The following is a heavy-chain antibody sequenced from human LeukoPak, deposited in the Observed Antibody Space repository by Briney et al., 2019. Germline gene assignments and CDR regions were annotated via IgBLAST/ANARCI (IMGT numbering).Heavy chain of an antibody. CDR1: GYTFISYD. Sequence: ASVKVSCKASGYTFISYDINWVRQAPGQGLEWMGWINPNSGGTNYAQKFQGRVTMTRDTSISTAYMELRSLRSDDTAVYYCARGRYSSPFDYWGQGTLVTVSS. V-gene: IGHV1-2*02. D-gene: IGHD5-18*01. J-gene: IGHJ4*02. CDR2: INPNSGGT. CDR3: ARGRYSSPFDY.